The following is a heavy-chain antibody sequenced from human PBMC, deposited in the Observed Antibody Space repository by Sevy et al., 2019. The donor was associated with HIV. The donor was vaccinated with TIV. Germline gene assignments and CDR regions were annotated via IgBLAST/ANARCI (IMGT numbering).Heavy chain of an antibody. CDR2: ISYDGKDT. Sequence: GGSLRLSCAASGFTLNSYAMHWVRQTPVRGLEWMAVISYDGKDTYYADSVKGRFTISKDRSKNTLYWQMNSLRTEDTALYYCARAGVPSKQNVNPRLFFDYWGQGTVVTVSS. CDR3: ARAGVPSKQNVNPRLFFDY. V-gene: IGHV3-30*04. J-gene: IGHJ4*02. CDR1: GFTLNSYA.